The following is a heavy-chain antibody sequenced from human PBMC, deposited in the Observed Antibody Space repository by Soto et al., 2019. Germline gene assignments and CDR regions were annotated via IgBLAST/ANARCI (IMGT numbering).Heavy chain of an antibody. D-gene: IGHD2-21*02. Sequence: PGGSLRLSCAASGFTFSSYSMNWVRQAPGKGLEWVSSISSSSSYIYYADSVKGRFTISRDNAKNSLYLQMNSLRAEDTAVYYCASLITVVTSYNWFDPWGQGTPVTVSS. CDR1: GFTFSSYS. J-gene: IGHJ5*02. V-gene: IGHV3-21*01. CDR2: ISSSSSYI. CDR3: ASLITVVTSYNWFDP.